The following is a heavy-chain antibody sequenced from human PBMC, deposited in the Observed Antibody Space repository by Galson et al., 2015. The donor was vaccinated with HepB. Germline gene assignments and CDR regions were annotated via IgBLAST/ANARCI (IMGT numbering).Heavy chain of an antibody. J-gene: IGHJ3*02. Sequence: SVKVSCKASGYTFTSYAMHWVRQAPGQRLEWMGWINAGNGNTKYSQKFQGRVTITRDTSASTAYMELRSLRSDDTAVYYCAREAPCGDCYVSSDAFDIWGQGTMVTVSS. CDR2: INAGNGNT. CDR1: GYTFTSYA. V-gene: IGHV1-3*01. CDR3: AREAPCGDCYVSSDAFDI. D-gene: IGHD2-21*01.